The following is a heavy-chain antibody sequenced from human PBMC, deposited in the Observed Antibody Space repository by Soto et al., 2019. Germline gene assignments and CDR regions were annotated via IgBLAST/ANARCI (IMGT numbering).Heavy chain of an antibody. CDR1: GYTFTGYY. J-gene: IGHJ1*01. V-gene: IGHV1-2*04. Sequence: ASVKVSCKASGYTFTGYYMHWVRQAPGQGLEWMGWINPNSGGTNYAQKFQGWVTMTRDTSISTAYMELSRLRSDDTAVYYCARYPYFYDSSGYRYFQHWGQGTLFTV. CDR3: ARYPYFYDSSGYRYFQH. CDR2: INPNSGGT. D-gene: IGHD3-22*01.